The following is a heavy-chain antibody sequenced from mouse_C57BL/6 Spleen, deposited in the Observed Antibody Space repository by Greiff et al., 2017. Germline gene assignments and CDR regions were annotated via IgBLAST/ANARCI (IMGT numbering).Heavy chain of an antibody. Sequence: VQLQESGAELVRPGASVTLSCKASGYTFTDYEMHWVKQTPVHGLEWIGAIDPETGGTAYNQKFKGKAILTADKSSSTAYMELRSLTSEDSAVYYCTRRKGYYSGFAYWGQGTLVTVSA. CDR1: GYTFTDYE. J-gene: IGHJ3*01. D-gene: IGHD2-12*01. V-gene: IGHV1-15*01. CDR3: TRRKGYYSGFAY. CDR2: IDPETGGT.